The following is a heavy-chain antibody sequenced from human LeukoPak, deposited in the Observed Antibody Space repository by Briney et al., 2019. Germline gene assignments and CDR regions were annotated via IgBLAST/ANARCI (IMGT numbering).Heavy chain of an antibody. V-gene: IGHV4-39*07. CDR1: GGSISSSSYY. Sequence: PSETLSLTCTVSGGSISSSSYYWGWIRQPPGKGLEWIGSIYYSGSTYYNPSLKSRVTISVDTSKNQFSLKLSSVTAADTAVYYCARGLRQQLVQGGPGWFDPWGQGTLVTVSS. D-gene: IGHD6-13*01. CDR2: IYYSGST. CDR3: ARGLRQQLVQGGPGWFDP. J-gene: IGHJ5*02.